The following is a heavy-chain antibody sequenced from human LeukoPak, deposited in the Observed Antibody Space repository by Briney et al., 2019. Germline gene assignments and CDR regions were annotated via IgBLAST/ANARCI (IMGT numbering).Heavy chain of an antibody. CDR1: GGSISSSNW. CDR2: INHSGST. Sequence: SETLSLTCAVSGGSISSSNWWSWVRQPPGKWLEWIGEINHSGSTNYNPSLKSRVIISVDTSKNQFSLKLSSVTAADTAMYYCARLGIAAAGSLDYWGQGTLVTVSS. CDR3: ARLGIAAAGSLDY. D-gene: IGHD6-13*01. J-gene: IGHJ4*02. V-gene: IGHV4-4*02.